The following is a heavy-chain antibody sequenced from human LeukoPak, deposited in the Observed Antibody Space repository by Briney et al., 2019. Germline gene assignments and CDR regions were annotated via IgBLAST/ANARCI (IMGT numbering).Heavy chain of an antibody. V-gene: IGHV1-46*01. J-gene: IGHJ6*03. D-gene: IGHD4-17*01. CDR1: GYTFTSYY. CDR3: ARDLGTVTTSYYYYMDV. CDR2: IHPSGGST. Sequence: ASVKLSCKASGYTFTSYYMHWVRQAPGQGLEWMGIIHPSGGSTSYAQKFQGRVTMTRDMSTRTVYMELSSLRSEDTAVYYCARDLGTVTTSYYYYMDVWGKGTTVTVSS.